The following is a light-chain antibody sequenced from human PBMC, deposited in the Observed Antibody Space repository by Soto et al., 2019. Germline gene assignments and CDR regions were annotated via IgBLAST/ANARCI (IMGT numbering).Light chain of an antibody. Sequence: QSVLTQPASVSGSPGQSITISCTGTSNDIGGYNYVAWYQQHPGKAPKLMIYDVTNRPSGVSNRFSGSKSGSTASLTISGLQAEDEADYYRSSYTSNTTPVFGGGTKLTVL. CDR2: DVT. V-gene: IGLV2-14*01. CDR1: SNDIGGYNY. J-gene: IGLJ2*01. CDR3: SSYTSNTTPV.